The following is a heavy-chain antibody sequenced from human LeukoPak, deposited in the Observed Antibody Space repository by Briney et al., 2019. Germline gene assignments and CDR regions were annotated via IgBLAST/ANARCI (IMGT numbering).Heavy chain of an antibody. CDR1: GFTFSSYS. D-gene: IGHD4-11*01. Sequence: GGSLRLSCAASGFTFSSYSMNWVRQAPGKGLEWISYISSSGTIYYVDSVKGRFTISRDNAKNSLYLQMNSLRAEDTAVYYCAREWPRADYIFDYWGQGTLVTVSS. CDR3: AREWPRADYIFDY. CDR2: ISSSGTI. J-gene: IGHJ4*02. V-gene: IGHV3-48*01.